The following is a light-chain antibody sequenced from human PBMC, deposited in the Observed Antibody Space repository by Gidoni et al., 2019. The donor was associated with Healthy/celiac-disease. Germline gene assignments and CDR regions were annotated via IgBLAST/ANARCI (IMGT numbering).Light chain of an antibody. J-gene: IGLJ2*01. CDR3: QVWDSSSDHVV. V-gene: IGLV3-21*02. CDR2: DDS. CDR1: NIGSKR. Sequence: SYVLTQPPSVSVAPGQTARIPCGGNNIGSKRVIWYQQKPGQAPLLVVYDDSDRPSGIPERFSSSNSGNTATLTISRVEAGDEADYYCQVWDSSSDHVVFGGGTKLTVL.